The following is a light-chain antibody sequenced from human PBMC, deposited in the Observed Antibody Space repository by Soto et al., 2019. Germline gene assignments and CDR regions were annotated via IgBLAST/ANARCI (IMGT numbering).Light chain of an antibody. CDR2: GAS. CDR1: QYISSK. CDR3: QKYNSWPLT. J-gene: IGKJ4*01. Sequence: EIVMTQSPATLSMSPGERATLSCRASQYISSKVAWYQQIPGQAPRLLIYGASTRATGVPATFSGSGSGTEFTLSISILQSAVYYCQKYNSWPLTFGGGTKVDIK. V-gene: IGKV3-15*01.